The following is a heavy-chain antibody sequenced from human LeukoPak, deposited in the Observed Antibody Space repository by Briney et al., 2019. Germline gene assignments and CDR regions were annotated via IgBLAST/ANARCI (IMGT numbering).Heavy chain of an antibody. V-gene: IGHV3-21*01. Sequence: GGSLRLSCAASGFTFTTYSMNWVRQAPGKGLEWVSSISGSSNYIYYADSVKGRFTISRDNSKNTLYLQMNSLRAEDTAVYYCEKEGIAVAGTGVYSYYGMDVGGKGTTVTFSP. D-gene: IGHD6-19*01. J-gene: IGHJ6*04. CDR1: GFTFTTYS. CDR3: EKEGIAVAGTGVYSYYGMDV. CDR2: ISGSSNYI.